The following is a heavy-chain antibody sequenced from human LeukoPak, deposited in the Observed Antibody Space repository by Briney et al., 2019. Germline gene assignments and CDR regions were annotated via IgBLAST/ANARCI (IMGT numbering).Heavy chain of an antibody. Sequence: PSETLSLTCTVSGGSISSSSYYWGWIRQPPGKGLEWIGSIYYSGSTYYSPSLKSRVTISVDTSKNQFSLKLSSVTAADTAVYYCARDRGGGAAPFDPWGQGTLVTVSS. CDR1: GGSISSSSYY. J-gene: IGHJ5*02. CDR3: ARDRGGGAAPFDP. V-gene: IGHV4-39*07. D-gene: IGHD6-6*01. CDR2: IYYSGST.